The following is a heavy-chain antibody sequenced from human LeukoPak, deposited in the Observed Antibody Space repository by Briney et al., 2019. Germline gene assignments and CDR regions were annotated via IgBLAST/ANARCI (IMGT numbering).Heavy chain of an antibody. V-gene: IGHV3-53*01. J-gene: IGHJ6*02. Sequence: PGGSLSLSCAASRFTFSSYAMHWVRQAPGKGLEWVSVIYSGGSTYYADSVKGRFTISRDNSKNTLYLQMNSLRAEDTAVYYCARDPYYDSSGYRLYGMDVWGQGTTVTVSS. CDR3: ARDPYYDSSGYRLYGMDV. CDR1: RFTFSSYA. D-gene: IGHD3-22*01. CDR2: IYSGGST.